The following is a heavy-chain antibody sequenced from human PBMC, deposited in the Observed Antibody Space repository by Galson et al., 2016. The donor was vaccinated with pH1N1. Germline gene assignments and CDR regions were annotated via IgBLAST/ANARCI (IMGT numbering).Heavy chain of an antibody. CDR2: VYYSGST. D-gene: IGHD4-17*01. J-gene: IGHJ5*02. CDR3: ARANYGDYVGWFDP. V-gene: IGHV4-39*07. CDR1: GGSISSSSYY. Sequence: SETLSLTCTVSGGSISSSSYYWGWIRQPPGKGLEWIGSVYYSGSTNYNPPLKSRVTISVDTSKNQFSLKLSSVTAADTAVYYCARANYGDYVGWFDPWGQGTLVTVSS.